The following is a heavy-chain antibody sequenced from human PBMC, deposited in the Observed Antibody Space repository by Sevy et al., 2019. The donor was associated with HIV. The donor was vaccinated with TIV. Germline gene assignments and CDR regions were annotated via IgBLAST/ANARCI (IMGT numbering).Heavy chain of an antibody. D-gene: IGHD7-27*01. CDR2: IKQDGSEK. CDR3: TRDWDLTGYYFDY. J-gene: IGHJ4*02. V-gene: IGHV3-7*01. Sequence: GGSLRLSCAASGFTFSSYWMSWVRQAPGKGLEWVANIKQDGSEKYYVDSVKGRFTTSRDNAKNSLYLQMNSLRAEDTAVYYCTRDWDLTGYYFDYWGQGTLVTVSS. CDR1: GFTFSSYW.